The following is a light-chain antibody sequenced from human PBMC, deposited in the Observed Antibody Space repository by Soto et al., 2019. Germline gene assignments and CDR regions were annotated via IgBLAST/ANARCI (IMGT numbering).Light chain of an antibody. Sequence: EIVMTQSPATLSVSPGDRATLSCRASQRVSSIAWYQQKPGQPPRLLIYGASRRATNIPARFSGGGSDTEFTLTISTLQSEDLATYYCQQLFMCPPTFGPGTKVDIK. V-gene: IGKV3-15*01. CDR1: QRVSS. J-gene: IGKJ3*01. CDR3: QQLFMCPPT. CDR2: GAS.